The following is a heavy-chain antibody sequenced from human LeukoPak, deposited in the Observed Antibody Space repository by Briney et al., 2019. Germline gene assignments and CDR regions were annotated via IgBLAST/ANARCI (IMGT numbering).Heavy chain of an antibody. V-gene: IGHV1-2*02. J-gene: IGHJ5*02. Sequence: ASVKVSCKASGYTFTGYYMHWVRQAPGQGLEWMGWINPNSGGTNYAQKFQGRVTMTRDPSISTAYMGLSRLRSDDTAVYYCAREGGYYDFWSGYYTGRGYNWFDPWGQGTLVTVSS. CDR1: GYTFTGYY. D-gene: IGHD3-3*01. CDR2: INPNSGGT. CDR3: AREGGYYDFWSGYYTGRGYNWFDP.